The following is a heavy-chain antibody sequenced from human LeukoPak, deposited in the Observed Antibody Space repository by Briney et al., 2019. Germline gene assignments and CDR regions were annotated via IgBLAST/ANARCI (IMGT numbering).Heavy chain of an antibody. CDR2: MSHNSGHT. D-gene: IGHD3-3*01. CDR1: GYTFTSYD. J-gene: IGHJ4*02. V-gene: IGHV1-8*01. CDR3: ARVSTYFGVFSDFYY. Sequence: ASVKVSCKASGYTFTSYDINWVRQAPGQGLEWMVWMSHNSGHTGYAQKFQGRVTLVRNTSISTADMEQSSLRSEETAVYYCARVSTYFGVFSDFYYWGQVALVTV.